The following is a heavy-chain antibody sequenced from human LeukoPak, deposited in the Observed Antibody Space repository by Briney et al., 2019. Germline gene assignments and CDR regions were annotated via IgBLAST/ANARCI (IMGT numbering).Heavy chain of an antibody. J-gene: IGHJ4*02. CDR2: ISSGSGTM. CDR3: ARGRPYYFDY. CDR1: GFTFSAFS. Sequence: PGGSLRLSCAASGFTFSAFSMNWVRQAPGKGLQWVSYISSGSGTMYYADSVKGRFTVSRDNAKNSLYLQMDSLRDEDTAVYYCARGRPYYFDYWGQGTLVTVSS. V-gene: IGHV3-48*02.